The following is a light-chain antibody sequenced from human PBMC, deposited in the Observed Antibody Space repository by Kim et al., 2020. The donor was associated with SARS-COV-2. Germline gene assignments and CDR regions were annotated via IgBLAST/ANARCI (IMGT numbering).Light chain of an antibody. V-gene: IGKV3-15*01. CDR1: QSSSTN. CDR3: RQYHDWTWT. J-gene: IGKJ1*01. CDR2: DSS. Sequence: EIVMTQSPATLSVSPGERATLSCRASQSSSTNLAWYQQKPGQAPRLLISDSSTRATGIPARFSGSGSGTEFTLTISSLQSEDFALYYCRQYHDWTWTFGQGTKVDIK.